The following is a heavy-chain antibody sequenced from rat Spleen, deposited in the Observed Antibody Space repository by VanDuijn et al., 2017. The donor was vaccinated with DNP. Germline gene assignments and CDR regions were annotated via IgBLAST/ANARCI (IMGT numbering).Heavy chain of an antibody. CDR3: ARWSSSYYYAMDA. D-gene: IGHD1-2*01. CDR2: IIYDGSRT. J-gene: IGHJ4*01. V-gene: IGHV5S10*01. CDR1: GFTFSDCN. Sequence: EVQLVESGGGLVRPGRSLKLSCATSGFTFSDCNMAWVRQAPKKGLEWVATIIYDGSRTYYRNSVKGRLTISRDNAKSTLYLQMDSLRSEDTATYYCARWSSSYYYAMDAWGQGTSVTVSS.